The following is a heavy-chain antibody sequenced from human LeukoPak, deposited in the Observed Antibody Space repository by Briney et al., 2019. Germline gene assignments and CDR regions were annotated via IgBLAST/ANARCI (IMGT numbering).Heavy chain of an antibody. Sequence: SETLPLTCAVYGGSFSGYYWSWIRQPPGKGLEWIGEINHSGSTNYNPSLKSRVTISVDTSKNQFSLKLSSVTAADTAVYYCARRNPELDYWGQGTLVTVSS. J-gene: IGHJ4*02. CDR3: ARRNPELDY. V-gene: IGHV4-34*01. CDR2: INHSGST. CDR1: GGSFSGYY.